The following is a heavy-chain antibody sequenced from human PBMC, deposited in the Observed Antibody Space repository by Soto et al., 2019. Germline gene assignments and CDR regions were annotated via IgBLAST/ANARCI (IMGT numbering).Heavy chain of an antibody. CDR2: IIPIFGTA. CDR3: ASSVAKYYYYGMDV. D-gene: IGHD5-12*01. J-gene: IGHJ6*02. Sequence: GASVKVSCKASGGTFSSYAISWVRQAPGQGLEWMGGIIPIFGTANYAQKFQGRVAITADESTSTAYMELSSLRSEDTAVYYCASSVAKYYYYGMDVWGQGTTVTVS. CDR1: GGTFSSYA. V-gene: IGHV1-69*13.